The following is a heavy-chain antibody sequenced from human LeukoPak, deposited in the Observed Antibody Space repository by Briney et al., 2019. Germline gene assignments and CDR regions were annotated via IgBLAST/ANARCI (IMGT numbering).Heavy chain of an antibody. V-gene: IGHV3-23*01. CDR2: INWNGGST. CDR1: GFNFKNYG. J-gene: IGHJ4*02. CDR3: AKGPEWELLGYFDY. D-gene: IGHD1-26*01. Sequence: GGSLRLSCAASGFNFKNYGMSWVRQAPGKGLEWVSGINWNGGSTYYADSVKGRFTISRDNSKNTLYLQMNSLRAEDTAVYYCAKGPEWELLGYFDYWGQGTLVTVSS.